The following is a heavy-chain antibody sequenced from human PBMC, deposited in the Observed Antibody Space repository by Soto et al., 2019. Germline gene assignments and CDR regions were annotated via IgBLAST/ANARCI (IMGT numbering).Heavy chain of an antibody. D-gene: IGHD3-10*01. Sequence: SETLSLTCTVSGGSISSGGYYWNWIRQHPGKGLEWIGYIYYSGSTYYNPSLKSRVTISVDTSKNQFSLKLSSVTAADTAVYYCARTTMVRGVMGYYYGMDVWGQGTTVTVSS. CDR2: IYYSGST. J-gene: IGHJ6*02. CDR3: ARTTMVRGVMGYYYGMDV. CDR1: GGSISSGGYY. V-gene: IGHV4-31*03.